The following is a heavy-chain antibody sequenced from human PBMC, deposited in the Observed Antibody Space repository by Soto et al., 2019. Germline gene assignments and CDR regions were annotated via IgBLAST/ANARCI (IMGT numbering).Heavy chain of an antibody. CDR3: ARGVGSGTYYNQYNWFDP. V-gene: IGHV1-18*01. D-gene: IGHD3-10*01. CDR1: GYTFTNYG. Sequence: ASVKVSCKASGYTFTNYGISWVRQAPGQGLEWMGWINTYNGNTNHAQKLKGRVTMTTDTSTSTAYTELRSLRSDDTAVYYCARGVGSGTYYNQYNWFDPWGQGTRVTVSS. CDR2: INTYNGNT. J-gene: IGHJ5*02.